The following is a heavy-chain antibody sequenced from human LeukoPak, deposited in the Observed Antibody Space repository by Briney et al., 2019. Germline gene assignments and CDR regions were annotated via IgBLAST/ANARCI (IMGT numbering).Heavy chain of an antibody. J-gene: IGHJ4*02. Sequence: PSETLSLTCTVSGGSISSSSYYWGWIRQPPGKGLEWIVSIYYSGSTYYNPSLKSRVTISVDTSKNQFSLKLSSVTAADTAVYYCARLFNDRNWSYVIDYWGQGTLVTVSS. D-gene: IGHD1-7*01. CDR1: GGSISSSSYY. V-gene: IGHV4-39*01. CDR2: IYYSGST. CDR3: ARLFNDRNWSYVIDY.